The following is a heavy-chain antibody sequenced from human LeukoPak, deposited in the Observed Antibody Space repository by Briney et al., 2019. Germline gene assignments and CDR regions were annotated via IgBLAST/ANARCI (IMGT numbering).Heavy chain of an antibody. V-gene: IGHV3-33*01. J-gene: IGHJ4*02. CDR1: GFTLSSYV. D-gene: IGHD4-17*01. CDR3: VRDRTAGTTGHFDY. Sequence: GRSLRLSCAPSGFTLSSYVMHRVRQAPGKGLEWAAYIWYDGSDKYYAGSVKGLFTISRDNSKSTLYLEMNSLRAEDTAVYYCVRDRTAGTTGHFDYWGQGTLVTVSS. CDR2: IWYDGSDK.